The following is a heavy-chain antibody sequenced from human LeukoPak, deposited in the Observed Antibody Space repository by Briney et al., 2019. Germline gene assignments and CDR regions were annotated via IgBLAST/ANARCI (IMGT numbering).Heavy chain of an antibody. Sequence: GGSLRLSCAASGFTFSIYPMSWVRQAPGKGLEWVSAISGSSGDTFYVDSVKGRFTISRDNSKNTLYLQMNSLRAEDTAVYFCAKLPWVHYYDGSGYHRAFDSWGQGTLVTVSS. CDR1: GFTFSIYP. CDR3: AKLPWVHYYDGSGYHRAFDS. CDR2: ISGSSGDT. V-gene: IGHV3-23*01. J-gene: IGHJ4*02. D-gene: IGHD3-22*01.